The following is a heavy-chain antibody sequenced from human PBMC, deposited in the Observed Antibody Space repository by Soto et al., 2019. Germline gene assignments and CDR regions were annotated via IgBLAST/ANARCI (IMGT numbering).Heavy chain of an antibody. D-gene: IGHD1-1*01. CDR3: ARMVNYYCDY. J-gene: IGHJ4*02. Sequence: QVQLVESGGGVVQPGRSLRLSCAASGFTFSSYALHWVRQAPGKGLEWVAVITYDGSNKYYADSVKGRFTISRDNSRNTLYLPMNGLRAEDTAVYYCARMVNYYCDYWGQGTLVTVSS. CDR2: ITYDGSNK. V-gene: IGHV3-30-3*01. CDR1: GFTFSSYA.